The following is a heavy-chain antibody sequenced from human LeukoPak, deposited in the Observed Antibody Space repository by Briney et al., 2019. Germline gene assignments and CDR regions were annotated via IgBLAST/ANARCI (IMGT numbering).Heavy chain of an antibody. CDR2: ISAYNGNT. Sequence: GASVKVSCKASGYTLTSYGINWVRQAPGQGLEWMGWISAYNGNTNHAQKLQGRVTMTTDTSTSTAYMELRSLRSDDTAVYYCARGAHYDSSGYYYEPLSFVDYWGQGTLVTVSS. CDR3: ARGAHYDSSGYYYEPLSFVDY. D-gene: IGHD3-22*01. J-gene: IGHJ4*02. V-gene: IGHV1-18*01. CDR1: GYTLTSYG.